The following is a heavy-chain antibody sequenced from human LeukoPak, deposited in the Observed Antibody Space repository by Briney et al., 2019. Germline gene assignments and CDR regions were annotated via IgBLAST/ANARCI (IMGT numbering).Heavy chain of an antibody. CDR3: ASTTGTFYYFDY. Sequence: SETLSLTCTVSGGSISSGGYYWSWIRQPPGKGLEWIGYIYHSGSTYYNPSLKSRVTISVDTSKNQFSLKLSSVTAADTAVYYCASTTGTFYYFDYWGQGTLVTVSS. D-gene: IGHD1-1*01. CDR1: GGSISSGGYY. V-gene: IGHV4-61*08. J-gene: IGHJ4*02. CDR2: IYHSGST.